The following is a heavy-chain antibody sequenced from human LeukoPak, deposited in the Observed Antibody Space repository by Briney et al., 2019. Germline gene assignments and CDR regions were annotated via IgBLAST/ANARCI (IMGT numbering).Heavy chain of an antibody. CDR1: GYTFTSYG. V-gene: IGHV1-18*01. CDR3: ARDGDYDILTGYYKGIDY. CDR2: ISAYNGNT. Sequence: ASVKVSCKASGYTFTSYGISWVRRAPGQGLEWMGWISAYNGNTNYAQKLQGRVTMTTDTSTSTAYMELRSLRSDDTAVYYCARDGDYDILTGYYKGIDYWGQGTLVTVSS. D-gene: IGHD3-9*01. J-gene: IGHJ4*02.